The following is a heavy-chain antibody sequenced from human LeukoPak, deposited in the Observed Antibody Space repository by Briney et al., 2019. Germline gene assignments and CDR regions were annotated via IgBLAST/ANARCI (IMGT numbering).Heavy chain of an antibody. J-gene: IGHJ4*02. V-gene: IGHV3-33*01. CDR1: GFTFSSYG. CDR3: ARGSKTAGGTLDY. D-gene: IGHD6-13*01. Sequence: GRSLRLSCAASGFTFSSYGMHWVRQAPGKGLEWVAVIWYDGSNKYYTDSVKGRFTISRDNSKNTVYLQMNSLRAEDTAEYFCARGSKTAGGTLDYWGQGTLVTVSS. CDR2: IWYDGSNK.